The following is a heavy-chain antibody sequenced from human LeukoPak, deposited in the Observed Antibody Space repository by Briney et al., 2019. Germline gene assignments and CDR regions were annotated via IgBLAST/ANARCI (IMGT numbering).Heavy chain of an antibody. J-gene: IGHJ4*02. CDR2: ISYDGSNK. D-gene: IGHD3-22*01. Sequence: GGSLRLSCAASGFTFSSYAMHWVRQAPGKGLEWVAVISYDGSNKYYAGSVKGRFTISRDNSKNTLYLQMNSLRAEDTAVYYCAREQGISHYDSSGYTFDYWGQGTLVTVSS. V-gene: IGHV3-30*04. CDR3: AREQGISHYDSSGYTFDY. CDR1: GFTFSSYA.